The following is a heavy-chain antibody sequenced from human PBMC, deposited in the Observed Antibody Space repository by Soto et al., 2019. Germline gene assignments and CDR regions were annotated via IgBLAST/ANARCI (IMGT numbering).Heavy chain of an antibody. CDR2: IYYSGST. D-gene: IGHD2-15*01. V-gene: IGHV4-59*01. Sequence: NPSETLSLTCTVSGGSISSYYWSWIRQPPGKGLEWIGYIYYSGSTNYNPSLKSRVTISADTSKNQFSLKLSSVTAADTAVYYCARESSYCSGGSCYFDYYGMDVWGQGTTVTVS. J-gene: IGHJ6*02. CDR3: ARESSYCSGGSCYFDYYGMDV. CDR1: GGSISSYY.